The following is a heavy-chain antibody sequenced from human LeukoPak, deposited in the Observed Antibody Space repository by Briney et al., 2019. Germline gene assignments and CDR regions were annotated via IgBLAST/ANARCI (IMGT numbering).Heavy chain of an antibody. Sequence: GGSLRLSCAASGFTFSSYAMHWVRQAPGKGLEWVAVISYDGSNKYYADSVKGRFTISRDNSKNTLYLQMNSLRAEDTAVYYCARGWVRGYWGQGTLVTVSS. CDR1: GFTFSSYA. J-gene: IGHJ4*02. D-gene: IGHD3-10*01. V-gene: IGHV3-30*04. CDR3: ARGWVRGY. CDR2: ISYDGSNK.